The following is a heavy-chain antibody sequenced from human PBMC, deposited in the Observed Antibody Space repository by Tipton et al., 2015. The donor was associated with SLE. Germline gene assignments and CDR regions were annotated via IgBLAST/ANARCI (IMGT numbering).Heavy chain of an antibody. D-gene: IGHD5-18*01. CDR2: IKQDGSEK. CDR1: GFTFSSYG. CDR3: ARASSDTAKDY. Sequence: SLRLSCAASGFTFSSYGMSWVRQAPGKGLEWVANIKQDGSEKYYVDSVKGRFTISRDNAKNSLYLQMNSLRAEDTAVYYCARASSDTAKDYWGQGTLVTVSS. J-gene: IGHJ4*02. V-gene: IGHV3-7*01.